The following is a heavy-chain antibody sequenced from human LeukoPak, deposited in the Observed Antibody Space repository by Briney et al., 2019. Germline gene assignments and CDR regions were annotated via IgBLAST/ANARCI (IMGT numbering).Heavy chain of an antibody. D-gene: IGHD5-12*01. CDR3: TRVIVATKDY. CDR2: IRSKAYGGTP. CDR1: GFTFVDYA. Sequence: GGSLRLSCTGSGFTFVDYALNWVRQAPGEGLEWVGFIRSKAYGGTPEYAASVKGRFTISRDVSKSIAYLQMNSLKTEDTAVYYCTRVIVATKDYWGQGTLVTVSS. V-gene: IGHV3-49*04. J-gene: IGHJ4*02.